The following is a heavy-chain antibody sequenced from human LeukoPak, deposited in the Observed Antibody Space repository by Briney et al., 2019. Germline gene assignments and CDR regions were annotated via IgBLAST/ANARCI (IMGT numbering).Heavy chain of an antibody. D-gene: IGHD3-3*01. CDR2: IYTSGST. CDR3: ARVGVESITIFGVVLGHYFDY. J-gene: IGHJ4*02. Sequence: SETLSLTCTVSGGSISYYWSWIRQPAGKGLEWIGRIYTSGSTNYNPSLKSRVTMSVDTSKNQFSLKLSSVTAADTAVYYCARVGVESITIFGVVLGHYFDYWGQGTPVTVSS. V-gene: IGHV4-4*07. CDR1: GGSISYY.